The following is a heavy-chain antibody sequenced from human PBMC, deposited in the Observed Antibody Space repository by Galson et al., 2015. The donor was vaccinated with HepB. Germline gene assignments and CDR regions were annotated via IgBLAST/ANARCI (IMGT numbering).Heavy chain of an antibody. V-gene: IGHV4-59*08. J-gene: IGHJ4*02. CDR1: GGSISSYY. Sequence: ETLSLTCTVSGGSISSYYWSWIRQPPGKGLEWIGYIYYSGSTNYNPSLKSRVTISVDTSKNQFSLKLSSVTAADTAVYYCARYRVGEVYYFDYWGQGTLVTVSS. D-gene: IGHD1-14*01. CDR2: IYYSGST. CDR3: ARYRVGEVYYFDY.